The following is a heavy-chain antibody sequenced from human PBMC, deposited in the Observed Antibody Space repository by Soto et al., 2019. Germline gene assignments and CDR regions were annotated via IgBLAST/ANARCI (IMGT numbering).Heavy chain of an antibody. CDR3: ARGRRVPYDILTGYYPYYYYYGMDV. D-gene: IGHD3-9*01. CDR1: GYTFTSYD. Sequence: QVQLVRSGAEVKKPGASVKVSCKASGYTFTSYDINWVRQATGQGLEWMGWMNPNSGNTGYAQKFQGRVTMTRNTSISTAYMELSSLRSEDTAVYYCARGRRVPYDILTGYYPYYYYYGMDVWGQGTTVTVSS. J-gene: IGHJ6*02. V-gene: IGHV1-8*01. CDR2: MNPNSGNT.